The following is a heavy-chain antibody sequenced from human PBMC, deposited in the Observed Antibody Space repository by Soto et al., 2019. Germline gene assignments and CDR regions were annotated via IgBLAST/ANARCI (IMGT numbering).Heavy chain of an antibody. CDR1: GFTFDDYT. CDR2: ISWDGGST. V-gene: IGHV3-43*01. D-gene: IGHD3-16*01. CDR3: ARSWFGHKVHWFDS. J-gene: IGHJ5*01. Sequence: PGGSLRLSCAASGFTFDDYTMHWVRQAPGKGLEWVSLISWDGGSTYYADSVKGRFTISRDNSKNSLYLHLNSVTLEDTAVYYCARSWFGHKVHWFDSWGQGTLVTVSS.